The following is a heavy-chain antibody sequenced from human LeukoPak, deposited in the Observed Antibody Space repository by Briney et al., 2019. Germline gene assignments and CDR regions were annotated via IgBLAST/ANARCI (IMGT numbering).Heavy chain of an antibody. Sequence: SETLSLTCTVYGGSISSYYWSWIRQPAGKGLEWIGRIYTSGSTNYNPSLKSRVTMSVDTSKNQFSLKLSSVTAADTAVYYCARATFTMTRNAFDIWGQGTMVTVSS. CDR2: IYTSGST. D-gene: IGHD3-22*01. V-gene: IGHV4-4*07. CDR1: GGSISSYY. J-gene: IGHJ3*02. CDR3: ARATFTMTRNAFDI.